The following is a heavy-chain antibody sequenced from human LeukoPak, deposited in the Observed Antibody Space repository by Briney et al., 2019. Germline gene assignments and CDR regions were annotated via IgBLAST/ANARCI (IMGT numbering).Heavy chain of an antibody. Sequence: ASVKVSCKASGYTFTGYYMHWERQAPGQGLEWMGWINPNSGGTNYAQKFQGRVTMTRDTSISTAYMELSRLRSDDTAVYYCARVPLTTVVTPKWYFDLWGRGTLVTVSS. V-gene: IGHV1-2*02. CDR3: ARVPLTTVVTPKWYFDL. CDR1: GYTFTGYY. CDR2: INPNSGGT. D-gene: IGHD4-23*01. J-gene: IGHJ2*01.